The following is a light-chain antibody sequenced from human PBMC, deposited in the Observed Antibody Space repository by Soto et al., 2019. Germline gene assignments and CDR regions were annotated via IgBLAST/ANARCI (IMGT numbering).Light chain of an antibody. CDR2: KAS. J-gene: IGKJ5*01. CDR3: QHYDHYPIT. CDR1: QNINDW. V-gene: IGKV1-5*03. Sequence: DIQMTQSPSTLSASIGDRVTISWLASQNINDWLAWYQQKPGKAPILLIYKASSLQTGVPSRFSGSGFGTEFTLTISSLQPDDLASYYCQHYDHYPITFGQGTRLEI.